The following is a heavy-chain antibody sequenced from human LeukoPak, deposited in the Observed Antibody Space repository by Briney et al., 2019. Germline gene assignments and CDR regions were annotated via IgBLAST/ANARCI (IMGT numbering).Heavy chain of an antibody. J-gene: IGHJ4*02. V-gene: IGHV1-18*04. CDR2: LNTYSGNT. Sequence: ASVKVSCKASGYSFTNYGISWVRQAPGQRLEWMGWLNTYSGNTNYAQKFQGRVTMTTDTSTSTVFMEMRSLRSDDTAVYFCARDRDTGYDCGYWGQGTLVTVSS. CDR1: GYSFTNYG. CDR3: ARDRDTGYDCGY. D-gene: IGHD5-12*01.